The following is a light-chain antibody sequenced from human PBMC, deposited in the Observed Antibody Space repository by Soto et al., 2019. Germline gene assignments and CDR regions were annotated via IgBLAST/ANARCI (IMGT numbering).Light chain of an antibody. Sequence: DIPMTQSPSSLSASIGDRVTITCRASQTIIRYLNWYKQKPGKAPRLLIYAASSLQSGVTSRFSGSGSGTDFTLTVSSLQPEDFATYYCQQSYKSPRTFGQGTRVEIK. J-gene: IGKJ1*01. CDR2: AAS. CDR1: QTIIRY. V-gene: IGKV1-39*01. CDR3: QQSYKSPRT.